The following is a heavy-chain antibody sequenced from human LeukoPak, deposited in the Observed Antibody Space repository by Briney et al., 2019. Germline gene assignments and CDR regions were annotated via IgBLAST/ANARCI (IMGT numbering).Heavy chain of an antibody. V-gene: IGHV3-33*06. Sequence: GRSLRLSCAASGFTFSTSGMHWVRQAPGQGLEWVALIWYDGSNEYADSVKGRFTISRDNSKNTLYLQMNSLRAEDTAVYHCAKDQGANYYYYMDVWGKGATVTVSS. CDR2: IWYDGSNE. D-gene: IGHD4/OR15-4a*01. CDR3: AKDQGANYYYYMDV. J-gene: IGHJ6*03. CDR1: GFTFSTSG.